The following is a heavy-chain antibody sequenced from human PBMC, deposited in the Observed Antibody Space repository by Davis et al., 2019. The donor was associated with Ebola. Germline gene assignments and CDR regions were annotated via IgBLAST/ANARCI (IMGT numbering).Heavy chain of an antibody. V-gene: IGHV3-7*03. Sequence: PGGSLRLSCVGSGFTFSSYWMSWVRQAPGKGLEWVANIKQDGSEKYYVDSVKGRFTISRDNADNSLYLQMSSLRAEDTAVYYCARLGGRGWQRPINWFDPWGQGTLVAVSS. J-gene: IGHJ5*02. CDR1: GFTFSSYW. CDR3: ARLGGRGWQRPINWFDP. D-gene: IGHD6-19*01. CDR2: IKQDGSEK.